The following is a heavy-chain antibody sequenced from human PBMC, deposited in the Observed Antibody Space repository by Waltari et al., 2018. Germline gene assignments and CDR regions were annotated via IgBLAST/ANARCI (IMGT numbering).Heavy chain of an antibody. CDR3: ARVPYYINIWFDS. Sequence: EVQLVESGGGLVPPGGSLRLSCGSPGFTFNTFGMSCIRQAPGKGLEWVASINQDGSDRRYVDSVKDRFTISRDNARNSLFLQMNSLTAEDTAMYYCARVPYYINIWFDSWGQGTLVTVSS. CDR2: INQDGSDR. D-gene: IGHD3-22*01. CDR1: GFTFNTFG. J-gene: IGHJ5*01. V-gene: IGHV3-7*01.